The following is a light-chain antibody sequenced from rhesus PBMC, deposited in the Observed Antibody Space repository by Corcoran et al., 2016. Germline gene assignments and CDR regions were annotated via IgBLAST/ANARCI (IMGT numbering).Light chain of an antibody. CDR1: QGISSW. CDR3: QQYDDLPYS. CDR2: SAS. J-gene: IGKJ2*01. Sequence: DIQMTQSPSSLSASVGDKVTITCHAGQGISSWLAWYQQKPGKAPKPLLYSASSLQSGVPSRFSVSGSGTDYTLTISSLQPEDFATYYCQQYDDLPYSFGQGTKVEIK. V-gene: IGKV1-19*01.